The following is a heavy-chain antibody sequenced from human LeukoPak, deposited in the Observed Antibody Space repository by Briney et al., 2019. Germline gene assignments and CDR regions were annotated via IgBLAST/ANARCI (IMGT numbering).Heavy chain of an antibody. V-gene: IGHV4-30-4*08. J-gene: IGHJ6*03. D-gene: IGHD6-6*01. CDR1: GGSISSGDYY. CDR2: IYYSGST. CDR3: AREGALIAARPKVYYYDMDV. Sequence: PSETLSLTCTVSGGSISSGDYYWSWIRQPPGKGLEWIGYIYYSGSTYYNPSLKSRVTISVDTSKNQFSLKLSSVTAADTAVYYCAREGALIAARPKVYYYDMDVWGKGTTVTVSS.